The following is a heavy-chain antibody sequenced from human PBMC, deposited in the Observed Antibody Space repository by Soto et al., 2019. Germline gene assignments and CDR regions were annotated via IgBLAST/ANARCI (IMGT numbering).Heavy chain of an antibody. J-gene: IGHJ6*02. D-gene: IGHD6-6*01. CDR2: ISAYNGNT. V-gene: IGHV1-18*01. Sequence: ASVKVSCKASVYTFTSYGISWVRQAPGQGLEWMGWISAYNGNTNYAQKLQGRVTMTTDTSTSTAYMELRSLRSDDTAVYYCARDSTELGYYYGMDVWGQGTTVTVSS. CDR3: ARDSTELGYYYGMDV. CDR1: VYTFTSYG.